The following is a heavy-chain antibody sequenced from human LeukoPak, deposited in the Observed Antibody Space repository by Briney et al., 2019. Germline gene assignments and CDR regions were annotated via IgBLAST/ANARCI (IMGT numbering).Heavy chain of an antibody. CDR2: IYFSEST. Sequence: LETLSLTCTISGGSISTYYCSWIRQPPGKGLEWIGYIYFSESTNYNPSLKSRVTISVDTSKNKFSLKLSPVTAADTAVYYCARADNWNDVPFEYWGQGTLVTVSS. CDR1: GGSISTYY. D-gene: IGHD1-1*01. J-gene: IGHJ4*02. V-gene: IGHV4-59*08. CDR3: ARADNWNDVPFEY.